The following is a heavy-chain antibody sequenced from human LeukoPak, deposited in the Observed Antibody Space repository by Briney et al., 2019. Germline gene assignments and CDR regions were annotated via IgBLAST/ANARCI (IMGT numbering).Heavy chain of an antibody. CDR3: ARAYYYGSGSYYPLDY. CDR1: GYTFTGYY. V-gene: IGHV1-2*02. Sequence: ASVKVSCKASGYTFTGYYMHWVRQAPGQGLEWMGWINPNSGGTNYAQKFQGRVTMTRDTSISTAYMELSRLRSDDTDVYYCARAYYYGSGSYYPLDYWGQGTLVTVSS. J-gene: IGHJ4*02. CDR2: INPNSGGT. D-gene: IGHD3-10*01.